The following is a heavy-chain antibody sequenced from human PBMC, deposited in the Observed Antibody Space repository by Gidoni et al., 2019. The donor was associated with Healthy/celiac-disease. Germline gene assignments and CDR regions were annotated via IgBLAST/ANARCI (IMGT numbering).Heavy chain of an antibody. CDR2: IYHSGST. D-gene: IGHD5-12*01. CDR1: GGSISSSNW. J-gene: IGHJ4*02. V-gene: IGHV4-4*02. Sequence: QVQLQESGPGLVKPSGTLSLTCAVSGGSISSSNWWSWVRQPPGKGLEWIVEIYHSGSTNYNPSLKSRVTISVDKSKNQFSLKLSSVTAADTAVYYCARVGAGRDGYNRVDYWGQGTLVTVSS. CDR3: ARVGAGRDGYNRVDY.